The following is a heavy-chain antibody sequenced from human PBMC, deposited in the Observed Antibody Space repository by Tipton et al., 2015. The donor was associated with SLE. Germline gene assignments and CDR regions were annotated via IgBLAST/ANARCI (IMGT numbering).Heavy chain of an antibody. D-gene: IGHD2-2*01. V-gene: IGHV4-59*11. Sequence: TLSLTCTVSGGSISSHYWSWIRQPPGKGLEWIGYIYYSGSTNYNPSLKSRVTISVDTSKNQFSLKLSSVTAADTAVYYCASTPAARRDYYSGMDVWGQGTTVTVSS. J-gene: IGHJ6*02. CDR1: GGSISSHY. CDR3: ASTPAARRDYYSGMDV. CDR2: IYYSGST.